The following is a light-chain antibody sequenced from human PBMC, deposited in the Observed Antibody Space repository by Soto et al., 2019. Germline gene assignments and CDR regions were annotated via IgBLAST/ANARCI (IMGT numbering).Light chain of an antibody. CDR2: GAS. V-gene: IGKV3D-7*01. Sequence: EIIMRQSPATLSLSPGERATLSCRASQSVDNNYLSWYQQKPGQAPSLLIYGASTRATGIPARFSGSGSGTDFILTISSLQPEDFAVYYCQQDYNLPITFGQGTRLEIK. CDR1: QSVDNNY. CDR3: QQDYNLPIT. J-gene: IGKJ5*01.